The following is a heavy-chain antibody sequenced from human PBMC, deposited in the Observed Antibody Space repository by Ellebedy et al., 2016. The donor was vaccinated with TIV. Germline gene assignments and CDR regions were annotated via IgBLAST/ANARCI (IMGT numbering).Heavy chain of an antibody. J-gene: IGHJ6*02. CDR2: INPNSGGT. Sequence: AASVKVSCKASGYTFTGYYMHWVRQAPGQGLEWMGWINPNSGGTNYAQKFQGWVTMTRDTSISTAYMELSRLRSDDTAVYYCAREDGKQLIRAAGPVYYYYGMDVWGQGTTVTVSS. D-gene: IGHD6-6*01. V-gene: IGHV1-2*04. CDR1: GYTFTGYY. CDR3: AREDGKQLIRAAGPVYYYYGMDV.